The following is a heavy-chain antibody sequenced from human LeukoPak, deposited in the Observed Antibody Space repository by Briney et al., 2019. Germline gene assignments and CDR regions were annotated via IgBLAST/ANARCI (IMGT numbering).Heavy chain of an antibody. CDR2: ITPIFGTA. D-gene: IGHD6-19*01. CDR1: GGTLSSYA. CDR3: ARDQGEWLVANAFDI. J-gene: IGHJ3*02. Sequence: SVKVSCKASGGTLSSYAISWVRQGPGQGLEWMGRITPIFGTANYAQKFQGRVTITTDESTSTAYMELSSLRSEDTAVYYCARDQGEWLVANAFDIWGQGTMVTVSS. V-gene: IGHV1-69*05.